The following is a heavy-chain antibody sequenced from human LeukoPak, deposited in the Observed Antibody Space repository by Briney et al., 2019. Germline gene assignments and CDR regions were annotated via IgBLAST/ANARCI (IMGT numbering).Heavy chain of an antibody. CDR3: VRLRRNSDRSGYYYFYNY. D-gene: IGHD3-22*01. CDR2: INPTSTSI. Sequence: GGSLRLFCAASGFTFSDYSIMWVRQAPGKGLEWVSSINPTSTSIYYADAVKGRFTISRDNAKSSLYLQMNSLRAEDTARYYCVRLRRNSDRSGYYYFYNYWGQGIQVTVSS. J-gene: IGHJ4*02. V-gene: IGHV3-21*01. CDR1: GFTFSDYS.